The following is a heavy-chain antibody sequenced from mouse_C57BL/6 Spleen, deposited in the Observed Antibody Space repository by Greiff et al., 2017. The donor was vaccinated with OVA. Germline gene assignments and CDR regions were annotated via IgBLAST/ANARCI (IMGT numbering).Heavy chain of an antibody. CDR2: ISDGGSYT. V-gene: IGHV5-4*01. D-gene: IGHD3-3*01. CDR1: GFTFSSYA. CDR3: ARDEGRGEYFDV. J-gene: IGHJ1*03. Sequence: EVRLVESGGGLVKPGGSLKLSCAASGFTFSSYAMSWVRQTPEKRLEWVATISDGGSYTYYPDNVKGRFTISRENAKNNLYLQMSHLKSEDTAMYYCARDEGRGEYFDVWGTGTTVTVSS.